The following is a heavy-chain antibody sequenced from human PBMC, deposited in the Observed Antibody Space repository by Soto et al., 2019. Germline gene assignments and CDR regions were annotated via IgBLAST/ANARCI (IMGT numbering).Heavy chain of an antibody. CDR3: ARLYYDFWSGYPNYFDY. CDR2: IYYSGST. D-gene: IGHD3-3*01. V-gene: IGHV4-39*01. CDR1: GGSISSSSYY. Sequence: TSETLSLTCTVSGGSISSSSYYWGWIRQPPGKGLEWIGSIYYSGSTYYNPSLKSRVTISVDTSKNQFSLKLSSVTAADTAVYYCARLYYDFWSGYPNYFDYWGQGTLVTVSS. J-gene: IGHJ4*02.